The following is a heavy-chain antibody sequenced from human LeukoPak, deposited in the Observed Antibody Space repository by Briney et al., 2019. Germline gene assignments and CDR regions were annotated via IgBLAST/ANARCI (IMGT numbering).Heavy chain of an antibody. CDR3: ARAAVQGSEWLSPYYFDY. V-gene: IGHV4-34*01. CDR1: GGSFSDYS. D-gene: IGHD3-3*01. J-gene: IGHJ4*02. Sequence: SETLSLTCAVSGGSFSDYSWSWIRQSPGEGLEWIGEINHSGATNYNPSFKSRVTISVDTSKKQVSLKLSSVTAADTAVYYCARAAVQGSEWLSPYYFDYWGQGTLVTVSS. CDR2: INHSGAT.